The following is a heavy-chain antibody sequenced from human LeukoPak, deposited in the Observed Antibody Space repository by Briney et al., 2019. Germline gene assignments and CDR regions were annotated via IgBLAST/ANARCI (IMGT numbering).Heavy chain of an antibody. CDR2: IWYDGSNK. J-gene: IGHJ4*02. CDR1: GFPFSTYG. CDR3: GKDFSYYGSSGSGPDY. D-gene: IGHD3-22*01. V-gene: IGHV3-33*06. Sequence: GRSLRLSCAASGFPFSTYGMHWVRQAPGRGLEWVAFIWYDGSNKYYADSVKGRFTISRDNSKNTLYLQMNSLRVEDTAVYYCGKDFSYYGSSGSGPDYWGQGTLVTVSS.